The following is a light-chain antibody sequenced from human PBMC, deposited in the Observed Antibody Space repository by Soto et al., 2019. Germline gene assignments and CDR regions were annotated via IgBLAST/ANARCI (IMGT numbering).Light chain of an antibody. CDR3: QAYDYSLTASV. CDR1: NSNLGAGYD. V-gene: IGLV1-40*01. CDR2: GNS. J-gene: IGLJ3*02. Sequence: QSVLTQPPSVSGAPGQRVTISCTGNNSNLGAGYDVHWYQQLPGAVPKLVILGNSKLPSEVPERFSGSKSGTSASLAITGLQAEDEADYYCQAYDYSLTASVFGGGTKLTVL.